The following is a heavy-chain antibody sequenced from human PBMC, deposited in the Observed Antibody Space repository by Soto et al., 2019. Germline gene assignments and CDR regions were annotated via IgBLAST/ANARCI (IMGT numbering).Heavy chain of an antibody. CDR3: AHRGQWLAYFDY. Sequence: SGPTLVKPTQTLTLTCTFSGFSLSTSGVGVGWIRQPPGKALEWLALIYWNDDKRYSPSLKSRLTITKDTSKNQVVLTMTNMDPVDTATYYCAHRGQWLAYFDYWGQGTLVTVSS. CDR1: GFSLSTSGVG. V-gene: IGHV2-5*01. D-gene: IGHD6-19*01. J-gene: IGHJ4*02. CDR2: IYWNDDK.